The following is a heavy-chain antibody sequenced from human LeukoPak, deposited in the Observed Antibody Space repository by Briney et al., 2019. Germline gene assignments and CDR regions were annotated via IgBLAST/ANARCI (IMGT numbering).Heavy chain of an antibody. Sequence: PGGSLRLSCAASGFTFSSYAMHWVRQAPGKGLEWVAVISYDGSNKYYADSVKGRFTISRDNSKNTLYLQMNGLRAEDTAVYYCARDRRYSSGWYLYWGQGTLVTVSS. CDR3: ARDRRYSSGWYLY. J-gene: IGHJ4*02. CDR2: ISYDGSNK. D-gene: IGHD6-19*01. CDR1: GFTFSSYA. V-gene: IGHV3-30*04.